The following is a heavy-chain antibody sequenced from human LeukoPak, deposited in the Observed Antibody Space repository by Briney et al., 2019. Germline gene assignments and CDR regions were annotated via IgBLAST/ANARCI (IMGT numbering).Heavy chain of an antibody. V-gene: IGHV4-61*02. CDR1: GGSISSGSYY. CDR2: IYTSGST. D-gene: IGHD3-3*01. Sequence: SETLSLTCTVSGGSISSGSYYWSWIRQPAGKGLEWIGRIYTSGSTNYNPSLKSRVTISVDTSENQFSLKLSSVTAADTAVYYCASFPSTYYDFWSGLSWGQGTLITVSS. CDR3: ASFPSTYYDFWSGLS. J-gene: IGHJ4*02.